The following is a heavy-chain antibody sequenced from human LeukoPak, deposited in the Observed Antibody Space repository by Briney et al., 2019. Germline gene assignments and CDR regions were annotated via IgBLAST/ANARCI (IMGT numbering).Heavy chain of an antibody. Sequence: PGGSLRLSCAASGFTFSSYGMHWARQAPGKGLEWVAFIRYDGSNKYYADSVKGRFTISRDNSKNTLYLQMNSLRAEDTAVYYCAKATAPRPFDYWGQGTLVTVSS. CDR1: GFTFSSYG. D-gene: IGHD1-1*01. CDR3: AKATAPRPFDY. J-gene: IGHJ4*02. CDR2: IRYDGSNK. V-gene: IGHV3-30*02.